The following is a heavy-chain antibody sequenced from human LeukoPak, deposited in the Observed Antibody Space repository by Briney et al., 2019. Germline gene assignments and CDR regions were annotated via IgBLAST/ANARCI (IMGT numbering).Heavy chain of an antibody. Sequence: GASVKVSCKASGYTFSDYYVHWVRQAPGQGLEWMGRINPRSGGTQSAQNFQGRVTLTRDSSISTAFMELRRLDSDNTAIYYCARGYSSGRYAFGIWGQGTMVAVSS. CDR1: GYTFSDYY. CDR3: ARGYSSGRYAFGI. CDR2: INPRSGGT. J-gene: IGHJ3*02. V-gene: IGHV1-2*06. D-gene: IGHD3-22*01.